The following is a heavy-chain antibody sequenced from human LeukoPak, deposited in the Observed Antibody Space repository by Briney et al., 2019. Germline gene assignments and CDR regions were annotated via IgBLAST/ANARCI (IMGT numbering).Heavy chain of an antibody. CDR3: TRDQLYYDSSGYSYYYYYYYMDV. J-gene: IGHJ6*03. CDR1: GFTFSTYN. V-gene: IGHV3-49*04. D-gene: IGHD3-22*01. Sequence: GGSLRLSCAASGFTFSTYNMNWVRQAPGKGLEWVGFIRSKAYGGTTEYAASVKGRFTISRDDSKSIAYLQMNSLKTEDTAVYYCTRDQLYYDSSGYSYYYYYYYMDVWGKGTTVTVSS. CDR2: IRSKAYGGTT.